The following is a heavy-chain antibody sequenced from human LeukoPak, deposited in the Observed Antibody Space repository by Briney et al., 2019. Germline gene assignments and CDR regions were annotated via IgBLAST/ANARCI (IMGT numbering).Heavy chain of an antibody. CDR2: ISGSGGST. D-gene: IGHD2-15*01. CDR3: AKGILSVNDY. J-gene: IGHJ4*02. V-gene: IGHV3-23*01. CDR1: EFXFSNYA. Sequence: GGSLRLSCAASEFXFSNYAISWVRQAPGKGLEWVSVISGSGGSTYYADSVKGRFTISRDNSKNTLFLQMNSLRAEDTAVYYCAKGILSVNDYWGQGTLVTVSS.